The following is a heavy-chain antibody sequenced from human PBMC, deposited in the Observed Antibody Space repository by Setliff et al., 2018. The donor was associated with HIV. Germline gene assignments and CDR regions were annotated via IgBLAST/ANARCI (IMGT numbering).Heavy chain of an antibody. CDR3: ARGPPAEDYYYYMDV. Sequence: PSETLSLTCAVYGRSFSGYSWGWIRQPPGKGLEWIGEINHSGSTNYNPSLKSRVTISVDTSKRQFSLNLTSVTAADTAVYYCARGPPAEDYYYYMDVWDKGTTVTVSS. CDR1: GRSFSGYS. J-gene: IGHJ6*03. V-gene: IGHV4-34*01. CDR2: INHSGST.